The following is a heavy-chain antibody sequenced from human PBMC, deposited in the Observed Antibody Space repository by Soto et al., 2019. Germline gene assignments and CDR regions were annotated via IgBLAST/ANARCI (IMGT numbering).Heavy chain of an antibody. V-gene: IGHV3-33*01. CDR1: GFTFSRYG. J-gene: IGHJ4*02. D-gene: IGHD3-22*01. Sequence: GWSLRLSCAAAGFTFSRYGMHWVRQAPGKGLEWVALIWNDGIRKVYVDSVKGRFTISRDNSKNTLDLQMNSLRAEDTAVYYCARDDDYEANAFDYWGPGTLVTGSS. CDR2: IWNDGIRK. CDR3: ARDDDYEANAFDY.